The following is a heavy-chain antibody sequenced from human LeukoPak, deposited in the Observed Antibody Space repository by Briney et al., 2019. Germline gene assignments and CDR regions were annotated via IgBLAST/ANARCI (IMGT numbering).Heavy chain of an antibody. Sequence: SETLSLTCTVSGGSISSYYWGWIRQPPGKGLEWIGIIYYSGSTSYNPSLKSRVTMSVDTSKNQFSLKLSSVTAADTAVYYCARVGKVYDILTGYSHSYFDDWGQGTLVTVSS. J-gene: IGHJ4*02. V-gene: IGHV4-39*07. D-gene: IGHD3-9*01. CDR3: ARVGKVYDILTGYSHSYFDD. CDR1: GGSISSYY. CDR2: IYYSGST.